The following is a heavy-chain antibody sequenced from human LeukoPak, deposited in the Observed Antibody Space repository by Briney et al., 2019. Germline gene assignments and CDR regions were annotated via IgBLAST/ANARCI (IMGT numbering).Heavy chain of an antibody. V-gene: IGHV4-39*01. J-gene: IGHJ3*02. CDR2: IYYSGST. CDR1: GGSISSSSYY. D-gene: IGHD3-22*01. CDR3: ARTTYYYDSSGYYYGAFDI. Sequence: PSETLSLTCTVSGGSISSSSYYWGWIRQPPGMGLEWIGSIYYSGSTYYNPSLKSRVTISVDTSKNQFSLKLSSVTAADTAVYYCARTTYYYDSSGYYYGAFDIWGQGTMVTVSS.